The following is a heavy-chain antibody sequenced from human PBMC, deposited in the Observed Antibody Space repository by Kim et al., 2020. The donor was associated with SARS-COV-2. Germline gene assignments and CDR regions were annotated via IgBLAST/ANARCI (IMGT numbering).Heavy chain of an antibody. Sequence: SQKFQGRVTIIRDTSASTVYMELSSLRSEDTAVYFCARDKSSSGSRGMDVWGQGTTVTVSS. CDR3: ARDKSSSGSRGMDV. D-gene: IGHD6-19*01. V-gene: IGHV1-3*01. J-gene: IGHJ6*02.